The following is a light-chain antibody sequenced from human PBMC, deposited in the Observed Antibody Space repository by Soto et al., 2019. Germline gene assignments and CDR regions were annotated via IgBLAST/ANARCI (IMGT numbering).Light chain of an antibody. CDR1: QSISSW. Sequence: DIQMTQSPSTLSASVGDRVTITCRASQSISSWLAWYQQKPGKAPKLLIYKASSLESGVPSRFSGSGSRTAFTLTISSLQPDDFASYYCQQYNSYPYTFGQGTKLELK. V-gene: IGKV1-5*03. CDR2: KAS. J-gene: IGKJ2*01. CDR3: QQYNSYPYT.